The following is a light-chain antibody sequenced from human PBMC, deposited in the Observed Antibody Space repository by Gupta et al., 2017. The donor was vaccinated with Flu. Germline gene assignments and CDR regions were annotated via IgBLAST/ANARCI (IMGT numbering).Light chain of an antibody. J-gene: IGKJ1*01. CDR1: LSVFNSKNY. V-gene: IGKV4-1*01. CDR3: QQYYKNPPT. CDR2: WAS. Sequence: DLGMAQSPDILAGSLRERATINCKSSLSVFNSKNYLAWYQQRPGQAPKLLIYWASTRESGVPDRFSGSGSETDFTLTISSLQAEDVAVYFCQQYYKNPPTFGQGTKVEIK.